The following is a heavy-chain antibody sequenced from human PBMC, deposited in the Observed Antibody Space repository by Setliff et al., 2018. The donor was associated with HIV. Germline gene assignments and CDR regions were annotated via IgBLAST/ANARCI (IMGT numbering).Heavy chain of an antibody. CDR2: MYYTGST. V-gene: IGHV4-59*12. J-gene: IGHJ4*02. CDR1: GDSISSYY. Sequence: PSETLSLTCTVSGDSISSYYWSWIRQPPGKGLEYIGYMYYTGSTNYNPSLKSRVTISVDTSKNQFSLKLSSVTAADTAVYYCAREVPLGIAGGGILGYFDSWGQGTLVTSPQ. CDR3: AREVPLGIAGGGILGYFDS. D-gene: IGHD6-19*01.